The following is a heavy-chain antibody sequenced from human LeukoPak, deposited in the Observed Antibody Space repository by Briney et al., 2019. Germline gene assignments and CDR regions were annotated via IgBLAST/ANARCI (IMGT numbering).Heavy chain of an antibody. CDR3: ARVLTYFYGSGTYPASRYYFDY. Sequence: SETLSLTCTVSGASISNTSWSWIRQPPGKGLEWIGYIDHSGSTNYNPSLKSRVTISLAKSKNQPSLKLSSVTAADTAVFYCARVLTYFYGSGTYPASRYYFDYWGQGTLAIVSS. CDR2: IDHSGST. V-gene: IGHV4-59*01. D-gene: IGHD3-10*01. J-gene: IGHJ4*02. CDR1: GASISNTS.